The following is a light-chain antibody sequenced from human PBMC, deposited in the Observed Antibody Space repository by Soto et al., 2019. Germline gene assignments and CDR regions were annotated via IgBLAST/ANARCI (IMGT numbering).Light chain of an antibody. V-gene: IGKV1-39*01. CDR3: QQSYSTPTIT. Sequence: DIQMTQSPSSLSASVGDRVTITCRANQSISDYLNCYQQKPGKAPKFLIYASSSLQSGVPSRFRGSGSGTDFTLTISSLQPEDFATYYCQQSYSTPTITFGQGTRLEIK. CDR1: QSISDY. J-gene: IGKJ5*01. CDR2: ASS.